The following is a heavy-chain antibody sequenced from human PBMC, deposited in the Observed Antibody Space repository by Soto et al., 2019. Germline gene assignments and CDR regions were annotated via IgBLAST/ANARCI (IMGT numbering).Heavy chain of an antibody. D-gene: IGHD2-2*01. CDR1: GGSFSGYY. CDR2: INHSGST. J-gene: IGHJ4*02. CDR3: ARGGLVVVPAASSPRFYFDY. V-gene: IGHV4-34*01. Sequence: QVQLQQWGAGLLKPSETLSLTCAVYGGSFSGYYWSWLRQPPGKGLEWIGEINHSGSTNYNPSLKSRVTISVDTSKNQFSLKLSSVTAADTAVYYCARGGLVVVPAASSPRFYFDYWGQGTLVTVSS.